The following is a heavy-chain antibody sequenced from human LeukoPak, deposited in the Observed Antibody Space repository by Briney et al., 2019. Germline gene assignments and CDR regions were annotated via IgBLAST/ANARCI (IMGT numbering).Heavy chain of an antibody. V-gene: IGHV1-18*01. J-gene: IGHJ4*02. D-gene: IGHD4-23*01. CDR2: ISAYNGNT. CDR3: ATHRLRWTQVQEYYFDY. CDR1: GYTFTSYG. Sequence: ASVKVSCKASGYTFTSYGISWVRQAPGQGLEWMGWISAYNGNTNYAQKLQGRVTMTTDTSTSTAYMELRSLRSDDTAVYYCATHRLRWTQVQEYYFDYWGQGTLVTVSS.